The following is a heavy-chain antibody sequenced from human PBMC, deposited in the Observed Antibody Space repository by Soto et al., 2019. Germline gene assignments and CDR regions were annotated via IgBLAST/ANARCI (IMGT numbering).Heavy chain of an antibody. D-gene: IGHD6-19*01. CDR1: GYTFTAQD. CDR3: AKGDSSWVSWFAP. Sequence: QAQLVQSGAEVKKPGASVKVSCQASGYTFTAQDLHWVRQAPGEGLEWMGWINPTTGATRYAQKFQGRVTMTRDTSMSTAYLEVRSLRPDDTAVYYCAKGDSSWVSWFAPWGQGPLVTVSS. J-gene: IGHJ5*02. CDR2: INPTTGAT. V-gene: IGHV1-2*02.